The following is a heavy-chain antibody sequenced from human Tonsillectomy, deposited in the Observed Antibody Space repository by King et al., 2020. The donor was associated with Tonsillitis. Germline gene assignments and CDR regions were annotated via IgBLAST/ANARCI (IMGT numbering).Heavy chain of an antibody. V-gene: IGHV4-59*01. Sequence: QLQESGPGLVKPSETLSLTCTVSGGPISSYYWSWIRQPPGKALEWIGYIYYSGSTNYNPSLKSRVTISVDTSKNQFSLKLSSVTAADTAVYYCVRDKYVWDSWGQGTLVTVSS. CDR2: IYYSGST. CDR3: VRDKYVWDS. D-gene: IGHD2-8*01. J-gene: IGHJ4*02. CDR1: GGPISSYY.